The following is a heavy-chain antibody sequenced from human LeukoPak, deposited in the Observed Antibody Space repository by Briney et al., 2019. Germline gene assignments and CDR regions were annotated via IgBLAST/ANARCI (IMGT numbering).Heavy chain of an antibody. J-gene: IGHJ4*02. CDR2: VGLSSGNT. CDR1: GFTFSSYS. CDR3: ARDHRYAFDN. D-gene: IGHD5-12*01. V-gene: IGHV3-48*04. Sequence: GGSLRLSCAASGFTFSSYSMNWVRQAPGKGLEWISYVGLSSGNTKYADSVKGRFTISGDSAKNSVFLQMNSLRVEDTAVYYCARDHRYAFDNGGQGTLVTVSS.